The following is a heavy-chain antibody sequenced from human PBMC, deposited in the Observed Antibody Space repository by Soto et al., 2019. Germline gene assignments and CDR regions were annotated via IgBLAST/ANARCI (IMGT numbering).Heavy chain of an antibody. V-gene: IGHV1-18*01. CDR2: ISAYNGNT. Sequence: ASAKVSCKASGYTFTSYGISWARQAPGQGLEWMGWISAYNGNTNYAQKLQGRVTMTTDTSTSTAYMELRSLRSDDTAVYYCARWSRSGWYRNHHYHWFEPLGQGTLVTVTS. D-gene: IGHD6-19*01. CDR3: ARWSRSGWYRNHHYHWFEP. J-gene: IGHJ5*02. CDR1: GYTFTSYG.